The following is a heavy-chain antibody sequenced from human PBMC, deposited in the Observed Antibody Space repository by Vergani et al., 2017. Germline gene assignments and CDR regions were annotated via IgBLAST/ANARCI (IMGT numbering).Heavy chain of an antibody. CDR3: AGSNIVVVPAANRRWFDP. Sequence: QVQLVQSGAEVKKPGASVKVSCKASGYTFTSYDINWVRQATGQGLEWMGWMNPNSGNTGYAQKFQGRVTMTRNTSISTAYMELSSLRSEDTAVYYWAGSNIVVVPAANRRWFDPWGQGTLVTVSS. J-gene: IGHJ5*02. D-gene: IGHD2-2*01. CDR2: MNPNSGNT. V-gene: IGHV1-8*01. CDR1: GYTFTSYD.